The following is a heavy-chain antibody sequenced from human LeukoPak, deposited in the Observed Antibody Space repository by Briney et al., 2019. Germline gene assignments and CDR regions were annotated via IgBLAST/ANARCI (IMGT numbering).Heavy chain of an antibody. Sequence: SETLSLTCTVSGGSISSYYWSWIRQPPGKGLEWIGYIYYSGSTNYNPSLKSRVTISVDTSKNQFSLKLSSVTAADTAVYYCASKDGSYYNYWGQGTLVTVSS. CDR1: GGSISSYY. CDR2: IYYSGST. J-gene: IGHJ4*02. CDR3: ASKDGSYYNY. D-gene: IGHD1-26*01. V-gene: IGHV4-59*01.